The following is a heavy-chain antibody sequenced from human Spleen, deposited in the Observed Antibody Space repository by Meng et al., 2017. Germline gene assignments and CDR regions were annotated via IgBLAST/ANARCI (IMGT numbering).Heavy chain of an antibody. J-gene: IGHJ4*02. V-gene: IGHV4-4*02. CDR3: ARSYCSDGGCYQVFDS. D-gene: IGHD2-15*01. CDR1: GGSMSDTNW. CDR2: IFHTEST. Sequence: RLQASGPGLVEPSGALYLTCAVTGGSMSDTNWVNWFRQPPEKGLEWIGKIFHTESTYYNPSLKSRVTMSIDKSKNQFSLKLTSVTAADTAVYYCARSYCSDGGCYQVFDSWGQGTLVTVSS.